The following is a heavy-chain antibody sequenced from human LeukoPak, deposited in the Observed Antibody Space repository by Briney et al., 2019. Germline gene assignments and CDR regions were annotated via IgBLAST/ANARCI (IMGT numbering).Heavy chain of an antibody. CDR1: GGTFSSYA. V-gene: IGHV1-69*05. CDR2: IIPIFGTA. D-gene: IGHD2-15*01. Sequence: GASVKASCKASGGTFSSYAISWVRQAPGQGLEWMGGIIPIFGTANYAQKFQGRVTITTDESTSTAYMELCSLRSEDTAVYYCAREGYCSGGSCYPGYNWFDPWGQGTLVTVSS. J-gene: IGHJ5*02. CDR3: AREGYCSGGSCYPGYNWFDP.